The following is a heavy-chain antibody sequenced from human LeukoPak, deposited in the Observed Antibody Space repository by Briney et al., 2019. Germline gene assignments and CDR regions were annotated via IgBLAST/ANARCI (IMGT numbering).Heavy chain of an antibody. D-gene: IGHD6-13*01. J-gene: IGHJ4*02. CDR3: ARDTAAGTWYFDY. V-gene: IGHV1-2*02. CDR2: INPNGGGT. Sequence: ASVKVSCKDSGYTFTVHYMHWVRQAPGQGLEWMGWINPNGGGTNYAQKFQGRVTMTRDTSISAAYMELSRLRSDDTAAYYCARDTAAGTWYFDYWGQGTLVTVSS. CDR1: GYTFTVHY.